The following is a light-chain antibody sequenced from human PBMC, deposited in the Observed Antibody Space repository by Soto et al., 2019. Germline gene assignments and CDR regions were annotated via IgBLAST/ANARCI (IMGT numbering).Light chain of an antibody. CDR2: AAS. Sequence: IQLTQAPSSLSASVGDRVTITCRASQGIGSYLAWYQQKPGKVPKLLIYAASTLQSGVPSRFSGSGSGTDFTLTISSLQPEDFATYYCQQLNSYPRTFGQGTKVDIK. V-gene: IGKV1-9*01. CDR1: QGIGSY. CDR3: QQLNSYPRT. J-gene: IGKJ1*01.